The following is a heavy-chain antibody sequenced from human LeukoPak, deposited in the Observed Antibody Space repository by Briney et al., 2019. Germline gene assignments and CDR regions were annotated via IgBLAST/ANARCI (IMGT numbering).Heavy chain of an antibody. CDR2: MYYSGNT. V-gene: IGHV4-39*01. Sequence: PSETLSLTCTVSGGSISSSSYYWGWIRQPPGKGLEWIGSMYYSGNTYYNPSLKSRVTISVDTSRNQFSLKLSSVTAANPAVYYCARNMGEYVTLPDYWGQGTLVTVSS. J-gene: IGHJ4*02. D-gene: IGHD3-16*01. CDR1: GGSISSSSYY. CDR3: ARNMGEYVTLPDY.